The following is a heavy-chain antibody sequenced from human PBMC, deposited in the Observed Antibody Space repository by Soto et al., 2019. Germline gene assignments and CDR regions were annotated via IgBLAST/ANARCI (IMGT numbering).Heavy chain of an antibody. CDR3: AKNWNWGSLVH. CDR1: GGSISRGDYY. V-gene: IGHV4-30-4*02. Sequence: PSDTLSLTCTVSGGSISRGDYYGRWIRQPPGKGLEGIGYIYYSGSTSYNPALKSRVTISVDTPKNQFSLKLSSVTAADTAVYYCAKNWNWGSLVHWGQGTLVTVSS. J-gene: IGHJ4*02. D-gene: IGHD7-27*01. CDR2: IYYSGST.